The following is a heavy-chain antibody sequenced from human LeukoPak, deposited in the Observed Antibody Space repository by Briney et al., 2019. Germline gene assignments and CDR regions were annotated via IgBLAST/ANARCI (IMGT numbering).Heavy chain of an antibody. D-gene: IGHD3-3*01. CDR2: IKQDGSEK. J-gene: IGHJ4*02. Sequence: PGGSLRLSCAASGFTFSGYWMSWVRQAPGKWLEWVANIKQDGSEKYYVDSVKGRFTISRDNAKNSLYLQMNSLRAEDTAVYYCARVKGFLETFDYSRQGTLVTVSS. CDR3: ARVKGFLETFDY. CDR1: GFTFSGYW. V-gene: IGHV3-7*01.